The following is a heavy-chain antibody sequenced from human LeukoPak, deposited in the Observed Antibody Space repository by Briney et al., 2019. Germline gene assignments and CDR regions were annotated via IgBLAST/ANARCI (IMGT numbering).Heavy chain of an antibody. D-gene: IGHD6-13*01. CDR3: ATGYSSSWTLDY. V-gene: IGHV4-31*03. CDR2: IYYSGST. J-gene: IGHJ4*02. Sequence: SETLSLTCTVSGGSISSGGYYWSWIRQHPGKGLEGIGYIYYSGSTYYNPSLKSRVTISVDTSKNQFSLKLSSVTAADTAVYYCATGYSSSWTLDYWGQGTLVTVSS. CDR1: GGSISSGGYY.